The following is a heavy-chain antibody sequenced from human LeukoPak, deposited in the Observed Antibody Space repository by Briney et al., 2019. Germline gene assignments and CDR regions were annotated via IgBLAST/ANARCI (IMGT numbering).Heavy chain of an antibody. CDR1: GGSISSYY. CDR3: ARGGTVNYYYMDV. CDR2: IYTTGST. Sequence: PSETLSLTCTVSGGSISSYYWSWIRQPAGKGLEWIGRIYTTGSTNYNPSLKSRVTMSVDTSKNQFSLKPSSVTAADTAVYYCARGGTVNYYYMDVWGKGTTVTVSS. J-gene: IGHJ6*03. V-gene: IGHV4-4*07. D-gene: IGHD4-11*01.